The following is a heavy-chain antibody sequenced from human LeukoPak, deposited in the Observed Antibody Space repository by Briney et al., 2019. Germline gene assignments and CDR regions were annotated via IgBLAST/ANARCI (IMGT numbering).Heavy chain of an antibody. CDR1: GDSISSSGYY. D-gene: IGHD3/OR15-3a*01. Sequence: PSETLSLTCSVSGDSISSSGYYWDWIRQPPGKGLEWIGEINHSGSTNYNPSLKSRVTISVDTSKNQFSLKLSSVTAADTAVYYCARGPGLIDYWGQGTLVTVSS. CDR3: ARGPGLIDY. J-gene: IGHJ4*02. CDR2: INHSGST. V-gene: IGHV4-39*07.